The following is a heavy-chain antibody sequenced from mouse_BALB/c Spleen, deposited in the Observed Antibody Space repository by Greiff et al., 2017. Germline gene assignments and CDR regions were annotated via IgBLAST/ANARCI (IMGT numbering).Heavy chain of an antibody. Sequence: EVKLMESGGGLVQPGGSLRLSCATSGFTFTDYYMSWVRQPPGKALEWLGFIRNKANGYTTEYSASVKGRFTISRDNSQSILYLQMNTLRAEDSATYYCARDIPFTTATYWDCDVWGAGTTVTVSS. J-gene: IGHJ1*01. D-gene: IGHD1-2*01. V-gene: IGHV7-3*02. CDR2: IRNKANGYTT. CDR1: GFTFTDYY. CDR3: ARDIPFTTATYWDCDV.